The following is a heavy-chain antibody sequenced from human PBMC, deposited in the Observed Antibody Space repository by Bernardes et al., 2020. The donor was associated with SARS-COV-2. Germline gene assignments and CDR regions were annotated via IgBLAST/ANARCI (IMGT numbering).Heavy chain of an antibody. CDR3: AREIWGSTTFTDTNWFDP. J-gene: IGHJ5*02. CDR1: GASINNNY. Sequence: SETLSLTCTVSGASINNNYWSWIRQPPGKGLEWIGYIYNIASTTYNPSLKSRVTISVDTSKNQFSLKMRSVTAADTAVYYCAREIWGSTTFTDTNWFDPWGQGSLVIVSS. V-gene: IGHV4-59*01. CDR2: IYNIAST. D-gene: IGHD3-16*01.